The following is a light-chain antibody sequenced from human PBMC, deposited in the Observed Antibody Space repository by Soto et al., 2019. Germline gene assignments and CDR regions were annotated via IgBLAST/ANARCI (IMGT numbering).Light chain of an antibody. V-gene: IGLV2-11*01. CDR3: CSYAGSYTYV. J-gene: IGLJ1*01. CDR1: SSDVGGYNY. Sequence: QTVVTQPRSVSGSPGQSVTISCTGTSSDVGGYNYVSWYQQHPGKAPKLMIYDVNKRPSGVPDRFSGSKSGNTASLTISGLQAEDEADYYCCSYAGSYTYVFGTGTKLTVL. CDR2: DVN.